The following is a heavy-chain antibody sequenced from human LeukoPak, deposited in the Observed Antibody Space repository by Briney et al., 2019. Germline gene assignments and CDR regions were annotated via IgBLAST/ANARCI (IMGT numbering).Heavy chain of an antibody. Sequence: ASVKVSCKASGYTFTGYYMHWLRQAPGHGIEWMGWNNPNSGGTNYAQKFQGRVTMTRDTSISTAYMELSRLRSDDTAVYYCARDPTYSNYANFDYWGQGTLVTVSS. V-gene: IGHV1-2*02. CDR3: ARDPTYSNYANFDY. CDR2: NNPNSGGT. D-gene: IGHD4-11*01. CDR1: GYTFTGYY. J-gene: IGHJ4*02.